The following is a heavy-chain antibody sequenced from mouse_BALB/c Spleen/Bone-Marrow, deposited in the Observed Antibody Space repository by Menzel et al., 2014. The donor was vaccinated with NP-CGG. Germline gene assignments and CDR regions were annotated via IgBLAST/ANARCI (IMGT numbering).Heavy chain of an antibody. CDR1: GYAFSRYW. CDR3: ARQVVHDY. V-gene: IGHV1-80*01. Sequence: VNVVESGAELVRPGSSVKISCKASGYAFSRYWMSWVKQRPGQGLEWIGQIYPGDGDTNYNGKFKDRATLTADKSSSTAYMHLSSLTSEDSAVYFCARQVVHDYWGQGTTLTVSS. J-gene: IGHJ2*01. D-gene: IGHD6-2*01. CDR2: IYPGDGDT.